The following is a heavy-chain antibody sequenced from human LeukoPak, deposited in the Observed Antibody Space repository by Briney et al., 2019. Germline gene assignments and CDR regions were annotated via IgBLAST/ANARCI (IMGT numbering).Heavy chain of an antibody. CDR1: GYSISSGYY. V-gene: IGHV4-38-2*02. Sequence: SETLSLTCTVSGYSISSGYYWGWIRQPPGKGLEWIGSIYHSGGTYYNPSLKSRVTISVNTSKNQFSLKLSSVTAADTAVYYCARAYSGGWYLVYWGQGTLVTVSS. CDR3: ARAYSGGWYLVY. CDR2: IYHSGGT. J-gene: IGHJ4*02. D-gene: IGHD6-19*01.